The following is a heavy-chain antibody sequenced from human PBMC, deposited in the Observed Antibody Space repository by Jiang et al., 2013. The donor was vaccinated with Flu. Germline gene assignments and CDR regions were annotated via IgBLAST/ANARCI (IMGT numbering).Heavy chain of an antibody. CDR3: ARIMRVVVPAANRDYYYYYGMDV. D-gene: IGHD2-2*01. V-gene: IGHV2-70*11. CDR1: GFSLSTSGMC. J-gene: IGHJ6*04. Sequence: KPTQTLTLTCTFSGFSLSTSGMCASWIRQPPGKALEWLARIDWDDDKYYSTSLKTRLTISKDTSKNQVVLTMTNMDPVDTATYYCARIMRVVVPAANRDYYYYYGMDVWGKGTTVTVSS. CDR2: IDWDDDK.